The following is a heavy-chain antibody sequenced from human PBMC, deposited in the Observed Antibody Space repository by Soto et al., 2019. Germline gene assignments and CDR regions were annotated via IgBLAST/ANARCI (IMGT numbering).Heavy chain of an antibody. V-gene: IGHV3-9*01. CDR3: XXXXXXXXDYXYXYXXDV. J-gene: IGHJ6*03. CDR2: ISWNSGSI. Sequence: EVQXXXSGXGLVXPGRSLRLSXAASGFTFDDYAMHWVRQAPGKGLEWVSGISWNSGSIGYADSVXGXXXXXXXXXXXXXXXXXXXXXXXXXXXXXXXXXXXXXXDYXYXYXXDVXXKGXXXT. CDR1: GFTFDDYA.